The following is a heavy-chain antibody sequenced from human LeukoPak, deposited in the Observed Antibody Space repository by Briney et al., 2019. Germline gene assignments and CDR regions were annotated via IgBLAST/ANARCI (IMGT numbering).Heavy chain of an antibody. Sequence: SETLSLTCTVSLASISSGSYYWSWIRQFPGKGLEWIGYIYDSGTIYSNPSLKSRLTLSVDTSKNQLSLRLTSVTAADTAVYYCASSYSNSWYDYWGQGTLVTVSS. CDR1: LASISSGSYY. D-gene: IGHD6-13*01. CDR2: IYDSGTI. J-gene: IGHJ4*02. CDR3: ASSYSNSWYDY. V-gene: IGHV4-31*03.